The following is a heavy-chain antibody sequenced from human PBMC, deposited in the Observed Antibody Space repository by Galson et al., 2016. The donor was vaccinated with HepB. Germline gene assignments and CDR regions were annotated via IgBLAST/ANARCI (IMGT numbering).Heavy chain of an antibody. J-gene: IGHJ6*02. CDR2: IYGSGST. D-gene: IGHD2-21*01. CDR1: GGSISGYF. Sequence: SETLSLTCTVSGGSISGYFWSWIRQSPGKGLEWLGYIYGSGSTNYNPSFKSRVTISVDTSTNQFSRRVTSVTAADTATYYCARVARVGRSYYYNMYVGGQGTTVTVPS. CDR3: ARVARVGRSYYYNMYV. V-gene: IGHV4-59*01.